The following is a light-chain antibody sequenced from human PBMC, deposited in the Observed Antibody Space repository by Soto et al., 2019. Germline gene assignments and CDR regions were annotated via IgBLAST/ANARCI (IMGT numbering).Light chain of an antibody. CDR1: QSIGSW. V-gene: IGKV1-5*03. J-gene: IGKJ2*01. Sequence: DIQMTQSPATLSASVGDRVTITCRASQSIGSWLAWYQQKPGKAPNLLIYKASSLESGVPSRLSGSGSGTEFTLTINSLQSDDFATYYCQQYQTYSYTFGQGTKLEIK. CDR2: KAS. CDR3: QQYQTYSYT.